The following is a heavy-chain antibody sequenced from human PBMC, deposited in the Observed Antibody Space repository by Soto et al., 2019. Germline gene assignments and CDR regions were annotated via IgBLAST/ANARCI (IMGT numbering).Heavy chain of an antibody. CDR3: TTGPDIVVVVAAHSGTFDI. J-gene: IGHJ3*02. CDR1: GFTFSNAW. Sequence: GSLRLSCAASGFTFSNAWMSWVRQAPGKGLEWVGRIKSKTDGGTTDYAAPVKGRFTISRDDSKNTLYLQMNSLKTEDTAVYYCTTGPDIVVVVAAHSGTFDIWGQGTMVTVSS. D-gene: IGHD2-15*01. CDR2: IKSKTDGGTT. V-gene: IGHV3-15*01.